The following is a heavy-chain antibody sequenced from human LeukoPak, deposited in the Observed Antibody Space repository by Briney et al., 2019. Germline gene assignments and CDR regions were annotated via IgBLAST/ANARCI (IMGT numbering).Heavy chain of an antibody. Sequence: SETLSLTCTVSGGSISSSTYYWSWIRQPAGKGLEWIGRVYASGSTSYNPSLKSRVTMSVDTSKSQFSLRLSFVTAADTAVYYCARDSTYSGSYSAIDLWGQGTLVTVSS. CDR3: ARDSTYSGSYSAIDL. CDR2: VYASGST. D-gene: IGHD1-26*01. CDR1: GGSISSSTYY. J-gene: IGHJ5*02. V-gene: IGHV4-61*02.